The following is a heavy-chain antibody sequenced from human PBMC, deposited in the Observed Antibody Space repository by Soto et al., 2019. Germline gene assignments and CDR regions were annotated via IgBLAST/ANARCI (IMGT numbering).Heavy chain of an antibody. CDR2: IKEDGSEK. V-gene: IGHV3-7*01. D-gene: IGHD2-15*01. Sequence: GGSLRLSCAASGFTFSNYWMTWVRQAPGKGLEGVANIKEDGSEKHYVDSVKGRFTISRDNAKNSPYLQMNSLRVEDTAVYFCSRDVVVGANALNYWGQGALVTVSS. J-gene: IGHJ4*02. CDR1: GFTFSNYW. CDR3: SRDVVVGANALNY.